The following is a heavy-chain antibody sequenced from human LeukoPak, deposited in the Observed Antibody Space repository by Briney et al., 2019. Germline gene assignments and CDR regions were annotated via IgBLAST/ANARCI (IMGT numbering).Heavy chain of an antibody. V-gene: IGHV3-49*04. J-gene: IGHJ6*03. Sequence: GGSLRLSCAASGFTFSSYGMNWVRHAQGKGLEWVGFIRSKANGWITEYAASVKGRFTISRDDSKSIAYLQMNSLKTEDTAVYYCTRGIYDFWSGYSIHYYMDVWGKGTTVTVSS. CDR3: TRGIYDFWSGYSIHYYMDV. CDR2: IRSKANGWIT. D-gene: IGHD3-3*01. CDR1: GFTFSSYG.